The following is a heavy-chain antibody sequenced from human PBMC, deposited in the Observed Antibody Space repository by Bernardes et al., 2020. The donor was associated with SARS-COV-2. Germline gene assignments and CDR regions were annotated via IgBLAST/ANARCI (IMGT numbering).Heavy chain of an antibody. J-gene: IGHJ4*02. CDR2: INSEGTMT. V-gene: IGHV3-74*01. CDR3: ARDGEIYYDISGYYVDY. Sequence: GGSLRLSCAASGFTFSAYWMHWVRQAPGKGLVWVSRINSEGTMTKYADSVKGRFTISRDNAKNTLYLQLNSLRAEDTAVYYCARDGEIYYDISGYYVDYWGQGTLVTVSS. D-gene: IGHD3-22*01. CDR1: GFTFSAYW.